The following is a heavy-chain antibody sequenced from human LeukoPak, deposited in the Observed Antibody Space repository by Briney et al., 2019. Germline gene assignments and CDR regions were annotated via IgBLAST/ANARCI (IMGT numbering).Heavy chain of an antibody. J-gene: IGHJ5*02. CDR1: GFTFSSYA. D-gene: IGHD3-10*01. Sequence: GGSLRLSCAASGFTFSSYAMSWVRQAPGKRLEWVSAISGSGGSTYYADSVKGRFTISRDNSKNTLYLQMNSLRAEDTAVYYCAKPHTLLWDPNWFDPWGQGTLVTVSS. V-gene: IGHV3-23*01. CDR3: AKPHTLLWDPNWFDP. CDR2: ISGSGGST.